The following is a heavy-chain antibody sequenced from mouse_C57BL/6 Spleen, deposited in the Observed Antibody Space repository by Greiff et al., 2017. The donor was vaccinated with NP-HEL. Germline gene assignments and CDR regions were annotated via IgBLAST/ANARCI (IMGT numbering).Heavy chain of an antibody. CDR1: GFTFSSYA. CDR3: ARDVTTVVANAMDY. V-gene: IGHV5-4*01. Sequence: EVQGVESGGGLVKPGGSLKLSCAASGFTFSSYAMSWVRQTPEKRLEWVATISDGGSYTYYPDNVKGRFTISRDNAKNHLYLQMSHLKSEDTAMYYCARDVTTVVANAMDYWGQGTSVTVSS. J-gene: IGHJ4*01. D-gene: IGHD1-1*01. CDR2: ISDGGSYT.